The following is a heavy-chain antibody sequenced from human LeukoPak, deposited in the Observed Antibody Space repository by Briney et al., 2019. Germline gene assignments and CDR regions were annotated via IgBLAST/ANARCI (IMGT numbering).Heavy chain of an antibody. V-gene: IGHV3-21*01. CDR1: GFTFSSYS. CDR3: ARDIGDYYDSSSFYGMDV. CDR2: ISSSSSYI. J-gene: IGHJ6*02. D-gene: IGHD3-22*01. Sequence: GGSLRLSCAASGFTFSSYSTNWVRQAPGKGLEWVSSISSSSSYIYYADSVKGRFTISRDNAKNSLYLQMNSLRAEDTAVYYCARDIGDYYDSSSFYGMDVWGQGTTVTVSS.